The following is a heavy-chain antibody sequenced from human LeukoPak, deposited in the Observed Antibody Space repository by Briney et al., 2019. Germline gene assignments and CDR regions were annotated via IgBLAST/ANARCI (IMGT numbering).Heavy chain of an antibody. CDR2: IWHDGSNK. D-gene: IGHD5-12*01. CDR3: VVSYSGYALYYYGMDV. Sequence: GGSLRLSCAASGFIFSNCGMHWVRQAPGKGLEWVAVIWHDGSNKYYADPVKGRFTISRDNSKNTLYLQMNSLGVEDTAAYYCVVSYSGYALYYYGMDVWGQGTTVTVSS. V-gene: IGHV3-33*01. CDR1: GFIFSNCG. J-gene: IGHJ6*02.